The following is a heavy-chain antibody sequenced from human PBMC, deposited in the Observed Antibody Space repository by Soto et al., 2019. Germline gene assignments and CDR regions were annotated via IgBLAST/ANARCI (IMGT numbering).Heavy chain of an antibody. CDR3: ARADMSLVWFDP. D-gene: IGHD2-15*01. CDR2: ISAYNGNR. V-gene: IGHV1-18*01. J-gene: IGHJ5*02. CDR1: GYTFTSYG. Sequence: QVQLVQSGAEVKKPGASVKVSYKASGYTFTSYGISWVRQAPGQGLEWMGWISAYNGNRNYAQKLQGRVTMTTDTSTTTSYMEPRSLRSDDTAVYYCARADMSLVWFDPWGQGTLVTVSS.